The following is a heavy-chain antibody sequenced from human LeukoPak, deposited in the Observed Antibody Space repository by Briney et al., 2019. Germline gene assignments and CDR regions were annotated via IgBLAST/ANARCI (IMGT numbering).Heavy chain of an antibody. CDR3: ASINYDYAESYFDY. V-gene: IGHV4-34*01. Sequence: SETLSLTCAVYGGSFSGYCWSWIRQPPGKGLEWIGEINHSGSTNYNPSLKSRVTISVDTSKNQFSLKLSSVTAADTAVYYCASINYDYAESYFDYWGQGTLVTVSS. CDR1: GGSFSGYC. D-gene: IGHD3-16*01. CDR2: INHSGST. J-gene: IGHJ4*02.